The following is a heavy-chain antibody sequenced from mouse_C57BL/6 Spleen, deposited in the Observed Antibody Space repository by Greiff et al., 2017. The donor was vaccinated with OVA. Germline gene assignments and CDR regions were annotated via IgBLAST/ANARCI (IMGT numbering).Heavy chain of an antibody. CDR3: IYGSSPSYAMDY. V-gene: IGHV1-69*01. D-gene: IGHD1-1*01. J-gene: IGHJ4*01. CDR1: GYTFTSYW. CDR2: IDPSDSYT. Sequence: VQLQQPGAELVMPGASVKLSCKASGYTFTSYWMHWVKQRPGQGLEWIGEIDPSDSYTNYNQKFKGKSTLTVDKSSSTAYMQLSSLTSEDSAVYYCIYGSSPSYAMDYWGQGTSVTVSS.